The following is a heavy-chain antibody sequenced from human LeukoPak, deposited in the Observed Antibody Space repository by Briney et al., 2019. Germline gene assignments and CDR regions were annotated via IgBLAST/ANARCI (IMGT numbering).Heavy chain of an antibody. CDR2: IKQDGSAK. Sequence: PGGSLRLSCAASGFTFSTYWMTWVRRAPGKGLEWVANIKQDGSAKYYVDSVKGRFTISRDNAKNSLYLQMNSLRAEDTAVYYCVRQYNSSWLRFFDYWGQGTLVTVSS. CDR3: VRQYNSSWLRFFDY. J-gene: IGHJ4*02. V-gene: IGHV3-7*04. D-gene: IGHD6-13*01. CDR1: GFTFSTYW.